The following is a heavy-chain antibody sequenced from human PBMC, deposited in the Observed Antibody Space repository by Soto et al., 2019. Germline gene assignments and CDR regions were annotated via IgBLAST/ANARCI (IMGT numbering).Heavy chain of an antibody. CDR2: IYYSGST. J-gene: IGHJ4*02. Sequence: PSETLSLTCTVSGGSISSGDYYWSWIRQPPGKGLEWIGYIYYSGSTYYNPSLKSRVTISVDTSKNQFSLKLSSVTAADTAVYYCARASLVGATAFDYWGQGTLVTVSS. CDR3: ARASLVGATAFDY. D-gene: IGHD1-26*01. CDR1: GGSISSGDYY. V-gene: IGHV4-30-4*01.